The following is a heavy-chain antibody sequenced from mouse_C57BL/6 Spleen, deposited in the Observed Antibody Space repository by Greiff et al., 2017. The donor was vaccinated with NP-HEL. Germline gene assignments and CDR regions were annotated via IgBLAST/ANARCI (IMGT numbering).Heavy chain of an antibody. CDR2: ISSGGSYT. CDR1: GFTFSSYG. V-gene: IGHV5-6*01. CDR3: ARQPSSTIVTYWYFDV. D-gene: IGHD2-5*01. Sequence: EVKLVESGGDLVKPGGSLKLSCAASGFTFSSYGMSWVRQTPDKRLEWVATISSGGSYTYYPDSVKGRFTISRDNAKNTLYLQMSSLKSEDTAMYYCARQPSSTIVTYWYFDVWGTGTTVTVSS. J-gene: IGHJ1*03.